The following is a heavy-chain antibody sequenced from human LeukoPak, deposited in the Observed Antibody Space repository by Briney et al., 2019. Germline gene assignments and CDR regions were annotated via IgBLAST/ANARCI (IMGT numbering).Heavy chain of an antibody. J-gene: IGHJ6*02. CDR2: ISYDGSNK. CDR3: AKPLEQRYYGMDV. V-gene: IGHV3-30*07. Sequence: GGSLRLSCAASGFTFSSYAMRWVRQAPGKGLEWVAVISYDGSNKYYADSVKGRFTISRDNSKNTLYLQMNSLRAEDTAVYYCAKPLEQRYYGMDVWGQGTTVTVSS. CDR1: GFTFSSYA.